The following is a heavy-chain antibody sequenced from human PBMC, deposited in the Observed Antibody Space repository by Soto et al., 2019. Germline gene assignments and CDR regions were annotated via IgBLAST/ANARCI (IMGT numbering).Heavy chain of an antibody. Sequence: ASVKVSCKASVYTFTSYYMHWVRQAPGQGLEWMGIINPSGGSTSYAQKFQGRVTMTRDTSTSTVYMELSSLRSEDTAVYYCARPNEVHAPHPVKYYYYGMDVWGQGTTVNVSS. V-gene: IGHV1-46*01. D-gene: IGHD1-1*01. J-gene: IGHJ6*02. CDR3: ARPNEVHAPHPVKYYYYGMDV. CDR1: VYTFTSYY. CDR2: INPSGGST.